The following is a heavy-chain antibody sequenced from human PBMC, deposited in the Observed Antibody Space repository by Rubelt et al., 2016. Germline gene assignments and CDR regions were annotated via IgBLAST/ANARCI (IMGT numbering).Heavy chain of an antibody. J-gene: IGHJ4*02. CDR1: GYTFTGYY. V-gene: IGHV1-2*06. D-gene: IGHD6-19*01. Sequence: QVQLVQSGAEVKKPGASVKVSCKASGYTFTGYYMHWVRQAPGQGLEWVGRINPNSGGTNYAQKFHGRGTMTRETSITTAYMELSRLRSDDTAVFYCARESSSGWYIDYWGQGTLVTVSS. CDR2: INPNSGGT. CDR3: ARESSSGWYIDY.